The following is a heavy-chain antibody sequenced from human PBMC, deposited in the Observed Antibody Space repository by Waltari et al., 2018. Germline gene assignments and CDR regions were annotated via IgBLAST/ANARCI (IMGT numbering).Heavy chain of an antibody. D-gene: IGHD2-15*01. CDR3: ATDWGYCSDDSCYVGERGDY. J-gene: IGHJ4*02. Sequence: VQLIQSGAEVKKPGASVRLSCKVSGYSLTELSTHWVRQSPGKGLEWMGGFDPERRDTTYAQRFQGRVTMTEDTSTDTAYMELRSLTSDDTAVFYCATDWGYCSDDSCYVGERGDYWGQGTLVTVSS. V-gene: IGHV1-24*01. CDR2: FDPERRDT. CDR1: GYSLTELS.